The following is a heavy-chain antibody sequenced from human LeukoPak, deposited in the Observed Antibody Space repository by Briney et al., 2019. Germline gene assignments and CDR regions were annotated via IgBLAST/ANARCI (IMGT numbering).Heavy chain of an antibody. J-gene: IGHJ1*01. CDR2: ISTSGGFS. V-gene: IGHV3-23*01. CDR1: GFTFSSYA. CDR3: ATVRLG. D-gene: IGHD6-6*01. Sequence: GGSLRLSCAASGFTFSSYAMSWVRQAPGRGLEWVSTISTSGGFSYYADSVKGRFTITRDDSKNTVFLLLNSLRGEDTAIYYCATVRLGWGQGTLVTVSS.